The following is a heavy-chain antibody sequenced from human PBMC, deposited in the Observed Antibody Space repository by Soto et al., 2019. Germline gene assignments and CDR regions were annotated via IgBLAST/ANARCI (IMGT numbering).Heavy chain of an antibody. V-gene: IGHV4-59*01. D-gene: IGHD6-13*01. CDR3: AKYRRTEAEGFTLDY. Sequence: WEPMSHTWTVSGDSITNYYWRWIRQPPGKRLGWIGYIYYTGSTPYNPSLESRVTMSVDTSKNQFSLKLNSVNAADTAVYYCAKYRRTEAEGFTLDYWGRGTLVTVSS. J-gene: IGHJ4*02. CDR2: IYYTGST. CDR1: GDSITNYY.